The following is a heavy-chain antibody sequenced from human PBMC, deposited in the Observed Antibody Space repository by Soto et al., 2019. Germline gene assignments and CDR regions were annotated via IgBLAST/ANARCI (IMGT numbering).Heavy chain of an antibody. CDR2: ISSSGSNK. CDR1: GFTFSSYG. Sequence: GGSLSLSCASSGFTFSSYGMHWVRQAPGKGLEWVAVISSSGSNKYCADSVKGRFTISRDNSKNTLYLQMNSPRAEDTAWDDCAKAQYYYDSSGYYYYYYYMDVWGKGTTVTVS. V-gene: IGHV3-30*18. J-gene: IGHJ6*03. D-gene: IGHD3-22*01. CDR3: AKAQYYYDSSGYYYYYYYMDV.